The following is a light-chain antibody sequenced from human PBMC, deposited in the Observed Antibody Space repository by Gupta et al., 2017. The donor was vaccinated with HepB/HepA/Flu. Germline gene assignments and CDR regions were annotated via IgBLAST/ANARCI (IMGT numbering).Light chain of an antibody. J-gene: IGLJ3*02. CDR2: DNT. V-gene: IGLV1-51*01. CDR1: SSNIGNNY. CDR3: GTWDTSLSAWV. Sequence: QSVLTQPPSVSGAPGQKVTISCSGSSSNIGNNYVSWYQQIPGTAPKLLIFDNTKRPSGIPDRFSGSKSGTSATLDITGLQTGDEADYYCGTWDTSLSAWVFGGGTQVTVL.